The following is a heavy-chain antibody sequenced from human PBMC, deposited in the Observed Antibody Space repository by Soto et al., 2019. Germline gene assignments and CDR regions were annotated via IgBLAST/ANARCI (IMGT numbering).Heavy chain of an antibody. V-gene: IGHV1-69*13. J-gene: IGHJ4*02. Sequence: GASVKVSCKASGGTFSSYAISWVRQAPGQGLEWMGGIIPIFGTANYAQKFQGRVTITADESTSTAYMELSSLRSEDTAVYYCARITVITPNREIHDYWGQGTLVTVSS. CDR3: ARITVITPNREIHDY. CDR2: IIPIFGTA. CDR1: GGTFSSYA. D-gene: IGHD4-17*01.